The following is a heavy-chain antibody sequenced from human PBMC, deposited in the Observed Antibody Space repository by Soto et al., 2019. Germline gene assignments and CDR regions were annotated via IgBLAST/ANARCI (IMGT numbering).Heavy chain of an antibody. CDR3: ARESHSSWESLDP. V-gene: IGHV4-30-4*01. CDR1: GGSLIRGGFY. D-gene: IGHD2-2*01. CDR2: IYSTGTT. Sequence: QVQLQESGPGLVKPSQTLSLACTVSGGSLIRGGFYWSWVRQSPGKAPEWIGFIYSTGTTYYNPALRGRVTMSMDKSKNQCSLELSSVTAADTAIYYRARESHSSWESLDPWAQGSVVTAS. J-gene: IGHJ5*01.